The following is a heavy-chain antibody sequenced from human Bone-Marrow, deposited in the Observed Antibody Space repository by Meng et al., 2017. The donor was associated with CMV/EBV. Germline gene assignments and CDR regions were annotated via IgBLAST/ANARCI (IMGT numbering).Heavy chain of an antibody. CDR3: ARMPDVAPLQLWYNDAFDI. V-gene: IGHV1-69*02. CDR1: GYTFTGYY. Sequence: SVKVSCKASGYTFTGYYMHWVRQAPGQGLEWMGRIIPILGIANYAQKFQGRVTITADKSTSTAYMELSSLRSEDTAVYYCARMPDVAPLQLWYNDAFDIWGQGTMATVSS. D-gene: IGHD5-18*01. CDR2: IIPILGIA. J-gene: IGHJ3*02.